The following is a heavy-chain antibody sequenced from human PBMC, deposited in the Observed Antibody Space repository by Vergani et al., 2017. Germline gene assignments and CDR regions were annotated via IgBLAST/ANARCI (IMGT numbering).Heavy chain of an antibody. CDR2: IYPGDSDT. Sequence: EVQLVQSGAEVKKPGESLKISCKASGYNFPIHWIGWVRQMPGKGLEWMGVIYPGDSDTRYNPSFQGQVIISVDKSVSTVYLQWSNLKASDTAMYYCARAQGFSYNYGSDYWGQGTLVTDSS. D-gene: IGHD3-16*01. J-gene: IGHJ4*02. CDR1: GYNFPIHW. V-gene: IGHV5-51*01. CDR3: ARAQGFSYNYGSDY.